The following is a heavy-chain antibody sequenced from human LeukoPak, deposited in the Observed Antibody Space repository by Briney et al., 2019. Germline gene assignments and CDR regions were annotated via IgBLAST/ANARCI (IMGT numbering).Heavy chain of an antibody. CDR1: GFTFTTYS. CDR3: ARAYTNGPFYFDY. V-gene: IGHV3-21*03. Sequence: PGGSLRLSCAASGFTFTTYSMNWVPQAPGKGREWVSSISGSSTFIYYADSVKGRFTISRDNAKNSMFMQMNSLRVEDTAVYYCARAYTNGPFYFDYWGQGVLVTVSP. D-gene: IGHD2-8*01. J-gene: IGHJ4*02. CDR2: ISGSSTFI.